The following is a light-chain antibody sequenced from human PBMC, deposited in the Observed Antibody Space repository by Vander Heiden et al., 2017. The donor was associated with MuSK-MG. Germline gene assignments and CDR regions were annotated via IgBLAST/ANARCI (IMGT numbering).Light chain of an antibody. CDR2: DAS. CDR1: QGISSY. Sequence: DIQLTQSPSFLSASVGDRVTITCRASQGISSYLAWYQQKPGKAPKLLIYDASTLQSGVPSRFSGSGSVTEFSLTISSLQPQDIATYYFQQLNSYPLTFGGGTKVEIK. J-gene: IGKJ4*01. CDR3: QQLNSYPLT. V-gene: IGKV1-9*01.